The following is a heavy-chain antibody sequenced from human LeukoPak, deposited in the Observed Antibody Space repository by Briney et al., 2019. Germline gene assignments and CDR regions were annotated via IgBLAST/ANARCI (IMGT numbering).Heavy chain of an antibody. CDR1: GGSISSYY. Sequence: SETLSLTCTVSGGSISSYYWSWIRQPPGKGLEWIGYIYYSGSTNYNPFLKSRVTVSVDTSKNQFSLKLSSVTAADTAVYYCARGGALDPWGQGTLVTVSS. CDR2: IYYSGST. V-gene: IGHV4-59*01. J-gene: IGHJ5*02. CDR3: ARGGALDP. D-gene: IGHD3-16*01.